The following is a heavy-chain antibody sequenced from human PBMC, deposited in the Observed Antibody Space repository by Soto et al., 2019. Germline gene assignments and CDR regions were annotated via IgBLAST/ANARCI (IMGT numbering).Heavy chain of an antibody. CDR3: ARERWAYRPFDY. Sequence: QVQLVQSGAEVKKPGASVKVSCKASGYTFTSYDINWVRQATGQGIEWMGWMNPNRGNTGYPQKFQSRVTMTRNTSLCTGYLELSSLRSEDTALYYYARERWAYRPFDYWGQRTLVTLSS. J-gene: IGHJ4*02. V-gene: IGHV1-8*01. CDR2: MNPNRGNT. D-gene: IGHD3-16*01. CDR1: GYTFTSYD.